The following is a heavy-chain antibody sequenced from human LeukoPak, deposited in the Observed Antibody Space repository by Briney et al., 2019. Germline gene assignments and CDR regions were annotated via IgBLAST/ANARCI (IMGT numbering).Heavy chain of an antibody. Sequence: GASVKVSCKASGYTFTSYGISWVRQAPGQGHEWMGWISAYNGNTNYAQKLQGRVTVTTDTSTSTAYMELRSLRSDDTAVYYCARDLSEHSSSWYTMYGYWGQGTLVTVSS. V-gene: IGHV1-18*01. J-gene: IGHJ4*02. D-gene: IGHD6-13*01. CDR1: GYTFTSYG. CDR3: ARDLSEHSSSWYTMYGY. CDR2: ISAYNGNT.